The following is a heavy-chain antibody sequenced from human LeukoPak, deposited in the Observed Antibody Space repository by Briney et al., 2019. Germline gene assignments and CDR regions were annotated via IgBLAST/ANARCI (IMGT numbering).Heavy chain of an antibody. CDR1: GGSISRSSYY. CDR2: IYYSGST. V-gene: IGHV4-39*07. Sequence: SETLSLTCTVSGGSISRSSYYWGWIRQPPGKGLEWIGSIYYSGSTYYNPSLKSRVTISVDTSKNQFSLKLSSVTAADTAVYYCARDIVVVVVAANINWFDPWGQGTLVTVSS. J-gene: IGHJ5*02. CDR3: ARDIVVVVVAANINWFDP. D-gene: IGHD2-15*01.